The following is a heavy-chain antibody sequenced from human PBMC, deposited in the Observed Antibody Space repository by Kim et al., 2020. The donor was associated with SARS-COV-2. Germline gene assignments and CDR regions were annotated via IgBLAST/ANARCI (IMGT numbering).Heavy chain of an antibody. CDR3: IRRGSGWSLEF. J-gene: IGHJ4*02. CDR1: GFTFSNYG. CDR2: IWYDGSNK. V-gene: IGHV3-33*01. Sequence: GGSLRLSCAASGFTFSNYGMHWVRQAPGKGLEWVAVIWYDGSNKYYADSVKGRFAISRDNSENTLYLQMNSLRVEDTALYYCIRRGSGWSLEFWGQGTLVTVSS. D-gene: IGHD6-13*01.